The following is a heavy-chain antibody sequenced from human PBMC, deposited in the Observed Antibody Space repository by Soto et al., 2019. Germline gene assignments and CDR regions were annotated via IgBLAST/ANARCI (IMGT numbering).Heavy chain of an antibody. CDR2: IYYIFST. CDR1: GGSISSYY. V-gene: IGHV4-59*01. J-gene: IGHJ6*02. Sequence: PSETLSLTCTVSGGSISSYYWIWIRQPPVNRLEFIGYIYYIFSTNYNPSLKSRFTISLYTSKNHFSLKLISFTAAYTSVYYCVRGWWERDGYIMDVWGQGTTVTVSS. D-gene: IGHD1-26*01. CDR3: VRGWWERDGYIMDV.